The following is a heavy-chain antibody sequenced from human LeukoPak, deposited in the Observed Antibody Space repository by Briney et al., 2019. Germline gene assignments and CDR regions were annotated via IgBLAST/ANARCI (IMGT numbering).Heavy chain of an antibody. CDR1: GFAFSTYD. Sequence: GGSLRLSCAASGFAFSTYDMHWVRQPTGEGLEWVSAIGTAGDTYYAASVKGRFTISREDAKNSLYLQLNSLTAGDTAVYYCARGGVYSSPDYWGQGTLVTVSS. CDR2: IGTAGDT. J-gene: IGHJ4*02. D-gene: IGHD3-10*01. CDR3: ARGGVYSSPDY. V-gene: IGHV3-13*04.